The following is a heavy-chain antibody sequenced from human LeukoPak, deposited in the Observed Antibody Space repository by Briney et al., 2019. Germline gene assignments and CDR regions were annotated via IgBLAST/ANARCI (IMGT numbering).Heavy chain of an antibody. CDR2: INPNSGGT. CDR3: ARAKRTAAAAFGY. J-gene: IGHJ4*02. Sequence: ASVKVSCKASGYTFTGYYMHWVRQAPGQGLEWMGWINPNSGGTNYAQKFQGRVTMTRDTSISTAYMELSRLRSDDTAVYYCARAKRTAAAAFGYWGQGTLVTVSS. V-gene: IGHV1-2*02. CDR1: GYTFTGYY. D-gene: IGHD6-13*01.